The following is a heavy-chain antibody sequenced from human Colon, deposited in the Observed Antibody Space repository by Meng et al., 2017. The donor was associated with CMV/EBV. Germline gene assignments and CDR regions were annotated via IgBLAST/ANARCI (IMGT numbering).Heavy chain of an antibody. CDR3: VTVVSLDNYYGLDV. V-gene: IGHV3-48*03. CDR1: GFTFSGFE. Sequence: GGSLRPSGVPSGFTFSGFEMTWVRQVPGRGLEWIPYITGVGTYTPCGDSGKGRFTVSRNNAENSLYLQMNSLTAEDSGVYYCVTVVSLDNYYGLDVWGQGTTVTVSS. CDR2: ITGVGTYT. D-gene: IGHD3-10*01. J-gene: IGHJ6*02.